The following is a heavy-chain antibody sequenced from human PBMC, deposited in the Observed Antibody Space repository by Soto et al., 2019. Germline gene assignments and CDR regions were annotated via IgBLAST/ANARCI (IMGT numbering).Heavy chain of an antibody. D-gene: IGHD3-16*01. CDR1: VLTFSHNY. CDR2: LYTEGTT. J-gene: IGHJ6*02. Sequence: GPLRLSCVASVLTFSHNYMAWVRQAPEMGLEWVSILYTEGTTYYADSVKGRFTISRDSSKNTLFLQMDSLRAEDTAVYYCVRPRPSGENYGMDVWGQGTTVTVSS. V-gene: IGHV3-53*01. CDR3: VRPRPSGENYGMDV.